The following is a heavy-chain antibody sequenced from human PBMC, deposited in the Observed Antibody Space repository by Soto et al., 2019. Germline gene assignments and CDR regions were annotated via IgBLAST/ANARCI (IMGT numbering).Heavy chain of an antibody. V-gene: IGHV3-33*01. CDR2: IWYDGSNK. D-gene: IGHD1-26*01. CDR3: ARDSLVGSYRRGRIDY. J-gene: IGHJ4*02. CDR1: GFTFSSYG. Sequence: GGSLRLSCAASGFTFSSYGMHWVRQAPGKGLEWVAVIWYDGSNKYYADSVKGRFTISRDNSKNTLYLQMNSLRAEDTAVYYCARDSLVGSYRRGRIDYWGQGTLVTVSS.